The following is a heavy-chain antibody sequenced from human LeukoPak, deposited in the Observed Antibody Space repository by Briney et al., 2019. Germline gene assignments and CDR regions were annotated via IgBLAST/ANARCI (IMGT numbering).Heavy chain of an antibody. V-gene: IGHV3-48*03. Sequence: PGGSLRLSCAASGFTFSSYEMNWVRQAPGKGLEGVSYISSSGSTIYYADSVKGRFTISRDNAKNSMYLQMNSLRAEDTAVYYCARDFHRRYYDSSGYNAFDIWGQGTMVTVSS. CDR3: ARDFHRRYYDSSGYNAFDI. D-gene: IGHD3-22*01. CDR1: GFTFSSYE. CDR2: ISSSGSTI. J-gene: IGHJ3*02.